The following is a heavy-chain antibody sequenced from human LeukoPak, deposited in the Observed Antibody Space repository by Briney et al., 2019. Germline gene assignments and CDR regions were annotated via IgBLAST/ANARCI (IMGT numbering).Heavy chain of an antibody. CDR1: GFTFSSYG. V-gene: IGHV3-23*01. J-gene: IGHJ3*02. Sequence: GGSLRLSCAASGFTFSSYGMSWVRQAPGKGLEWVSAISGSGGSTYYADSVKGRFTISRDNSKNTLYLQMNSLRAEDTAVYYCAKDYHIVVVTAITDAFDIWGQGTMVTVSS. CDR2: ISGSGGST. D-gene: IGHD2-21*02. CDR3: AKDYHIVVVTAITDAFDI.